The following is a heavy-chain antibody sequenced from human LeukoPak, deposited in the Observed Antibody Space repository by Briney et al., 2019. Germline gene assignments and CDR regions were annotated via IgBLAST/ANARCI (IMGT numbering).Heavy chain of an antibody. CDR3: ARGGSSNWSDTDFDY. V-gene: IGHV7-4-1*02. J-gene: IGHJ4*02. Sequence: ASVKVSCKASGYTFTNFAMNWVRQAPGQGLEWMGWINTNTGNPTYAQGFTGRFVFSLDTSVSTAYLQISSLKAEDTAVYYCARGGSSNWSDTDFDYWGQGTLVTVSS. CDR1: GYTFTNFA. CDR2: INTNTGNP. D-gene: IGHD6-13*01.